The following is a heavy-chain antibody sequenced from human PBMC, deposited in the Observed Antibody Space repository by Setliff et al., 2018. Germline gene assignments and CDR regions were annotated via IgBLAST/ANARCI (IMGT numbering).Heavy chain of an antibody. D-gene: IGHD3-22*01. CDR1: GFSLTTGGMC. CDR3: ARTNYYDSSTYFNWFDP. J-gene: IGHJ5*02. CDR2: IDWDDDK. Sequence: SGPTLVNPTATLTLTCTFSGFSLTTGGMCVSWIRQPPGKALEWLARIDWDDDKYYSASLKTRLTVSRDIPKNQVVLRLTNMDPVDTAVYYCARTNYYDSSTYFNWFDPWGQGTLVTVPQ. V-gene: IGHV2-70*11.